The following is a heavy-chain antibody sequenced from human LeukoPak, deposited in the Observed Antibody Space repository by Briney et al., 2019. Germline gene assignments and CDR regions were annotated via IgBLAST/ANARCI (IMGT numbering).Heavy chain of an antibody. Sequence: PSETLSLTCTVSGGSISSYYWSWIRQPPGKGLEWIGYIYYSGSTNYNPSLKSRVTISVDTSKNQSSLKLSSVTAADTAVYYCARDGTYYYGSGRSGDAFDIWGQGTMVTVSS. D-gene: IGHD3-10*01. CDR2: IYYSGST. V-gene: IGHV4-59*01. CDR3: ARDGTYYYGSGRSGDAFDI. J-gene: IGHJ3*02. CDR1: GGSISSYY.